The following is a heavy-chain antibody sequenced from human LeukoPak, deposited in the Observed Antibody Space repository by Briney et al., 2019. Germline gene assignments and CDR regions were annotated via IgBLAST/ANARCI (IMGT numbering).Heavy chain of an antibody. Sequence: PSETLSLTCTVSGGSISSHYWSWVRQPPGKGLAWIGFLFYSGRTKYNPSLQSRVTISVDTSENNFSLKLTSVTAADTAVYYCARLLDNDSSGDPDTFDMWGQGTVVTVSS. CDR3: ARLLDNDSSGDPDTFDM. CDR1: GGSISSHY. D-gene: IGHD3-22*01. CDR2: LFYSGRT. J-gene: IGHJ3*02. V-gene: IGHV4-59*11.